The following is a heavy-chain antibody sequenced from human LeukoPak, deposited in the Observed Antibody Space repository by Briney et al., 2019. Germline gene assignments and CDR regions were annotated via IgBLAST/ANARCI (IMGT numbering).Heavy chain of an antibody. CDR2: IKGDGSST. V-gene: IGHV3-74*01. D-gene: IGHD5-12*01. CDR1: GFTFSTYW. Sequence: PGGSLRLSCATSGFTFSTYWMHWVRQVPGKGLVWVARIKGDGSSTRHADSMKGRFTISRDNAKNTLYLQMNSLRAEDTAVYYCAKEDSGYDPRGGYFDYWGQGTLVTVSS. CDR3: AKEDSGYDPRGGYFDY. J-gene: IGHJ4*02.